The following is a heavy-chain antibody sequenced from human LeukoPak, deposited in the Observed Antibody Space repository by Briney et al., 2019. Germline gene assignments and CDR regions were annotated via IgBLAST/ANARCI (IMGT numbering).Heavy chain of an antibody. CDR2: ISGSGGST. J-gene: IGHJ4*02. D-gene: IGHD5-24*01. V-gene: IGHV3-23*01. CDR1: GFTFSSYA. Sequence: GGSLRLSCAASGFTFSSYAMSWVRQAPGKGLEWVSAISGSGGSTYYADSEKGGFTISRDTYKNTLYLQMNSLRAEDTAVYYCAKGGPSRDGYFWGQGTLVTVSS. CDR3: AKGGPSRDGYF.